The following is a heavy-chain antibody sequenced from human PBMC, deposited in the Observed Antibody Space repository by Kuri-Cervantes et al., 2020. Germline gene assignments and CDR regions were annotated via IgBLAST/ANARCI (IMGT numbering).Heavy chain of an antibody. CDR3: AKGQGVVVASIDY. D-gene: IGHD3-22*01. J-gene: IGHJ4*02. Sequence: LSLTCAASGFTVSSNYMSWVRQAPGKGLEWVSVIYSGGSTYYADSVKGRFTISRDNSKNTLYLQMNSLRAEDTAVYYCAKGQGVVVASIDYRGQGTLVTVSS. V-gene: IGHV3-66*02. CDR2: IYSGGST. CDR1: GFTVSSNY.